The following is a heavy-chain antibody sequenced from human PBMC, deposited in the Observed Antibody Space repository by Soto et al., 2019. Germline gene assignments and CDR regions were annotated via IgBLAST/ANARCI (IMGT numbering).Heavy chain of an antibody. D-gene: IGHD4-17*01. CDR3: ARVRRALYGDYYYYFDY. CDR1: GGSISSGGYS. V-gene: IGHV4-30-2*01. Sequence: SLTCAVSGGSISSGGYSWSWIRQPPGKGLEWIGYIYHSGSTYYNPSLKSRFTISVDKSKNQFSLKLSSVTAADTAVYSCARVRRALYGDYYYYFDYWGQGTLVTVSS. CDR2: IYHSGST. J-gene: IGHJ4*02.